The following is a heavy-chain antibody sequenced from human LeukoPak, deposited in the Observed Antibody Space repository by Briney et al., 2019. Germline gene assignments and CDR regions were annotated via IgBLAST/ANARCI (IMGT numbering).Heavy chain of an antibody. Sequence: GGSLRLSCAASGFTFSSYSMNWVRQAPGKGLEWVSSISSSSYIYYADSVKGRLTISRDNSKNTLYLQMNSLRAEDTAVYYCAREGPRGNSQFDYWGQGTLVTVSS. D-gene: IGHD2/OR15-2a*01. CDR1: GFTFSSYS. J-gene: IGHJ4*02. CDR2: ISSSSYI. V-gene: IGHV3-21*01. CDR3: AREGPRGNSQFDY.